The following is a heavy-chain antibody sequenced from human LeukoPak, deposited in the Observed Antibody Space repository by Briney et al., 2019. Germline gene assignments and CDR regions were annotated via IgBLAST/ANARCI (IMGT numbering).Heavy chain of an antibody. CDR3: TRDYFYDSSWANFFDY. V-gene: IGHV3-49*04. J-gene: IGHJ4*02. CDR2: IRNKAYGGTT. CDR1: GFVFGDYA. D-gene: IGHD3-22*01. Sequence: PGGSLRLSCTASGFVFGDYAMSWVRQAPGKGLEWVGFIRNKAYGGTTEYAASVKGRFTISRDDSKSIAFLQMNSLKTEDTAVYYCTRDYFYDSSWANFFDYWGQGTLVTVSS.